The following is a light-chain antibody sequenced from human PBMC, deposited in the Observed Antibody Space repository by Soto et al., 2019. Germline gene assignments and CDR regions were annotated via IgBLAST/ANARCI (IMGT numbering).Light chain of an antibody. CDR2: DVT. J-gene: IGLJ3*02. Sequence: QSALTQPASVSGSPGQSITISCIGTNSDVGGHDHVSWYQQHPGKVPKLMIFDVTNRPSGVSDRFSGSKSGNTASLTISGLQAEDEADYYCSSYTSSDSWVFGGGTKLTVL. CDR1: NSDVGGHDH. V-gene: IGLV2-14*01. CDR3: SSYTSSDSWV.